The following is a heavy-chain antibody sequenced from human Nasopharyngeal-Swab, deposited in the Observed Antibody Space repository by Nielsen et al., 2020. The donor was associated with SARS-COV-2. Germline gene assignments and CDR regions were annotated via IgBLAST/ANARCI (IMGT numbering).Heavy chain of an antibody. V-gene: IGHV3-23*01. D-gene: IGHD1-1*01. CDR3: ARSPMTSYNNYYYYYGMDV. CDR1: GFTVSSNY. CDR2: ISGSGGST. Sequence: GESLKISCAASGFTVSSNYMSWVRQAPGKGLEWVSAISGSGGSTYYADSVKGRFTISRDNSKNTLYLQMNSLRAEDTAVYYCARSPMTSYNNYYYYYGMDVWGQGTTVTVSS. J-gene: IGHJ6*02.